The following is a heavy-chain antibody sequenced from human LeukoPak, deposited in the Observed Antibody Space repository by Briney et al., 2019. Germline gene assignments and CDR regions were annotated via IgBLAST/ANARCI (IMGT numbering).Heavy chain of an antibody. V-gene: IGHV4-34*01. Sequence: SETLSLTCTVSGGSISSYYWSWIRQPPGKGLEWIGEINHSGSTNYNPSLKSRVTISVDTSKNQFSLKLSSVTAADTAVYYCANIAARPLSSAADYGMDVWGQGTTVTVSS. CDR2: INHSGST. CDR1: GGSISSYY. D-gene: IGHD6-6*01. J-gene: IGHJ6*02. CDR3: ANIAARPLSSAADYGMDV.